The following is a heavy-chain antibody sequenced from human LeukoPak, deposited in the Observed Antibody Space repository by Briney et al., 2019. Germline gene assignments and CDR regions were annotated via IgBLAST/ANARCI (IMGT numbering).Heavy chain of an antibody. Sequence: GRSLRLSCAASGFTFDDYAMHWVRQAPGKGLQWVSAISGSGGSTYYADSVKGRFTISRDNSKNTLYLQMNSLRAEDTAVYYCATGSGNYDYVWGSYRFGRLGDYWGQGTLVTVSS. V-gene: IGHV3-23*01. J-gene: IGHJ4*02. CDR3: ATGSGNYDYVWGSYRFGRLGDY. CDR2: ISGSGGST. CDR1: GFTFDDYA. D-gene: IGHD3-16*02.